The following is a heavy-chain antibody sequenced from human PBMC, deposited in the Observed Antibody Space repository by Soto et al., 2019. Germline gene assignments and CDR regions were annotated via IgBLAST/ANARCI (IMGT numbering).Heavy chain of an antibody. CDR1: GFTFSSYA. J-gene: IGHJ5*02. V-gene: IGHV3-23*01. Sequence: EVQLLESGGGLVQPGGSLRLSCAASGFTFSSYAMRWVRQAPGKGLEWVSAISGSGGSKYYADSVKGRFTISRDNSKNTLYLQMNSLRAEDTAVYYCAKKGSSWENWFDPWGQGTLVTVSS. CDR3: AKKGSSWENWFDP. D-gene: IGHD6-13*01. CDR2: ISGSGGSK.